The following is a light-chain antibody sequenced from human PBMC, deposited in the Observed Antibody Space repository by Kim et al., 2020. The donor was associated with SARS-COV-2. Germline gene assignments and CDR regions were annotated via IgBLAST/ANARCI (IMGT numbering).Light chain of an antibody. CDR3: QSYDSNV. V-gene: IGLV6-57*04. Sequence: NFMLTQPHSVSESPGKTVTISCTRSSGSIASNYVQGYQQRPGSAPTTVIYEDNQRPSGVPDRFSGSIDSSSNSASLTISGLKTEDEADYYCQSYDSNVFGGGTQLTVL. J-gene: IGLJ3*02. CDR1: SGSIASNY. CDR2: EDN.